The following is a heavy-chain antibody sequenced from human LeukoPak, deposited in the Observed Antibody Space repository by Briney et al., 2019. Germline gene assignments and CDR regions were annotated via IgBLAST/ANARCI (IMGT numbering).Heavy chain of an antibody. V-gene: IGHV1-18*04. CDR3: ARDLDDYGGNSQDY. D-gene: IGHD4-23*01. CDR1: GYTFTGYY. CDR2: ISAYNGNT. Sequence: ASVKVSCKASGYTFTGYYMRWVRQAPGQGLEWMGWISAYNGNTDYAQKLQGRVTMTTDTSTSTAYMELRSLRSDDTAVYYCARDLDDYGGNSQDYWGQGTLVTVSS. J-gene: IGHJ4*02.